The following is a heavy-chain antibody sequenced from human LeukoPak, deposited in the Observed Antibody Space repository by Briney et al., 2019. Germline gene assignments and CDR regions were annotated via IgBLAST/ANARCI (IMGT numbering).Heavy chain of an antibody. Sequence: GGSLRLSCAASGFTFSSYGMHWVRQAPGKGLEWVAVIWYDGSNKCYADSVKGRFTISRDNSKNTLYLQMSSLRAGDTAVYYCAKAGHYGSGSYYSDYWGRGTLVTVSP. CDR1: GFTFSSYG. D-gene: IGHD3-10*01. CDR3: AKAGHYGSGSYYSDY. V-gene: IGHV3-33*06. J-gene: IGHJ4*02. CDR2: IWYDGSNK.